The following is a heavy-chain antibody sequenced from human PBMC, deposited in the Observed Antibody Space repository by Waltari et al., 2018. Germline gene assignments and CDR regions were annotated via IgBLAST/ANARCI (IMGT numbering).Heavy chain of an antibody. CDR2: IYHSEST. J-gene: IGHJ6*02. D-gene: IGHD6-19*01. V-gene: IGHV4-38-2*01. CDR3: ARVKGMGYSSGWSKDYYYYGMDV. CDR1: TYSISSGYY. Sequence: QVQLLESGPGLVKPSETLSLTCAVSTYSISSGYYWGWLRPPPGTGLEWLGSIYHSESTYHNPSLKSRVTLSVDTSKNQFSLKLNSVTAADTAVYYCARVKGMGYSSGWSKDYYYYGMDVWGQGTTVTVSS.